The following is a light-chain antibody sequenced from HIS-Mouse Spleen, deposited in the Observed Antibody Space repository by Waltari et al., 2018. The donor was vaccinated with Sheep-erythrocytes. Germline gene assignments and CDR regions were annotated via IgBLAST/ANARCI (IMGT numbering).Light chain of an antibody. CDR1: RRDVGGSNY. CDR2: DVS. Sequence: QSALTQPRSVSGSPGQSVTISCTGTRRDVGGSNYVSWYQQHPVKAPKLMIYDVSKRPSGVPDRFSGSKSGNTASLTISGLQAEDEADYYCCSYAGSYNHVFATGTKVTVL. V-gene: IGLV2-11*01. CDR3: CSYAGSYNHV. J-gene: IGLJ1*01.